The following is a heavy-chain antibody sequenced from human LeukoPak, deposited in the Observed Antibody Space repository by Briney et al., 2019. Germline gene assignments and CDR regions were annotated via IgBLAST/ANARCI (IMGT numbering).Heavy chain of an antibody. D-gene: IGHD3-9*01. CDR2: ISGSGGST. Sequence: GGSLRLSCAASGFTFSSYAMSWVRQAPGKGLEWVSAISGSGGSTYYADSVKGRFTISRDNSKNTLYLQMNSLRAEDTAVYYCAKSLLKDLAQGFEYYDILTGPEAFDIWGQGTMVTVSS. CDR3: AKSLLKDLAQGFEYYDILTGPEAFDI. J-gene: IGHJ3*02. CDR1: GFTFSSYA. V-gene: IGHV3-23*01.